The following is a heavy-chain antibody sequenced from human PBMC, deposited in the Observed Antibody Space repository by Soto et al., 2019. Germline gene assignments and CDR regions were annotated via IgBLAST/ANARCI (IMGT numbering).Heavy chain of an antibody. V-gene: IGHV3-30*18. CDR2: ISYDGSNK. CDR3: ANALNTLFDY. CDR1: GFTFSSYG. D-gene: IGHD2-2*02. J-gene: IGHJ4*02. Sequence: GGSLRLSCAASGFTFSSYGMHWVRQAPGKGLEWVAVISYDGSNKYYADSVKGRFTISRDNSKNTLYLQMNSLRAEDTAVYYCANALNTLFDYWGQGTLVTVSS.